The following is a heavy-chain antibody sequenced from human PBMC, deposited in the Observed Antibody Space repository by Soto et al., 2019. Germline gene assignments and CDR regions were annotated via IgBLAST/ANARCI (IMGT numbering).Heavy chain of an antibody. CDR2: TNPNSGNT. V-gene: IGHV1-8*01. Sequence: VKVSFKASGYTFTSYDINWVRQATGQGLEWMGWTNPNSGNTGYAQKFQGRVTMTRNTSISTAYMELSSLRSEDTAVYYCARAQGYYYGMDVWGQGTTVTVSS. CDR3: ARAQGYYYGMDV. J-gene: IGHJ6*02. CDR1: GYTFTSYD.